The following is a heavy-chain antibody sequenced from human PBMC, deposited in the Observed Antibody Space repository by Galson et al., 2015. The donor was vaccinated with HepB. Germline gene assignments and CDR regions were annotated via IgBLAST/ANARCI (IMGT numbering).Heavy chain of an antibody. D-gene: IGHD4-23*01. CDR1: GYTFTSYG. CDR2: ISAYNGNT. J-gene: IGHJ4*02. Sequence: SVKVSCKASGYTFTSYGINWVRQAPGQGLEWMGWISAYNGNTNYAQKLQGRVTMTTDTSTSTAYMELRSLRSDDTAVYYCARDALSDYGGNSDLDYWGQGTLVTVSS. V-gene: IGHV1-18*01. CDR3: ARDALSDYGGNSDLDY.